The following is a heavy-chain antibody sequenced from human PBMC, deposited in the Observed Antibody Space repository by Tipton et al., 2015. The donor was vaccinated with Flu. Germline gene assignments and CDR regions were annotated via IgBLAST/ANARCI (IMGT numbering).Heavy chain of an antibody. J-gene: IGHJ4*02. V-gene: IGHV4-38-2*01. Sequence: TLSLTCAVSGYSISSGYYWGWIRQPPGKGLEWIGTIYHGESTYYNPSLKSRLTISVDTSKNQFSLKLTSVTAADTAVYYCAAVGDTGASPGDFWGRGTLVTVSS. D-gene: IGHD5-18*01. CDR2: IYHGEST. CDR3: AAVGDTGASPGDF. CDR1: GYSISSGYY.